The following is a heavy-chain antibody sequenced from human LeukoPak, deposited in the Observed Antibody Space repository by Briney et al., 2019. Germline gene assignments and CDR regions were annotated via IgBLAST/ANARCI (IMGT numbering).Heavy chain of an antibody. D-gene: IGHD3-10*01. Sequence: PSQTRSLTCTVSGGSVSSGDYYWSWIRQPPGKGLEWIGYIYYSGSTYYNPSLKSRVTISVDTSKNQFSLKLSSVTAADTAVYYCARVRIYGSGTYYHDYWGQGTLVTVSS. V-gene: IGHV4-30-4*01. CDR2: IYYSGST. CDR1: GGSVSSGDYY. CDR3: ARVRIYGSGTYYHDY. J-gene: IGHJ4*02.